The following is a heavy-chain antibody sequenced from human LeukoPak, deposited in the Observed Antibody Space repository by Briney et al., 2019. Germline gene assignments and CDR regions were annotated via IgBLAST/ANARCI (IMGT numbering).Heavy chain of an antibody. CDR2: IYYSGST. J-gene: IGHJ3*02. V-gene: IGHV4-59*01. CDR3: AKGTRVAGAFDI. Sequence: PSETLSLTCTVSGGSISSYYWSWIRQPPGKGLEWIGYIYYSGSTNYNPSLKSRVTISVDTSKNQFSLKLSSVTAADTAMYYCAKGTRVAGAFDIWGQGTMVTVSS. CDR1: GGSISSYY. D-gene: IGHD1-14*01.